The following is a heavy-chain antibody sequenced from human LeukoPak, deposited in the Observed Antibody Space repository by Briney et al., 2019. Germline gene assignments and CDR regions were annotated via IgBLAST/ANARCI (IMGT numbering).Heavy chain of an antibody. J-gene: IGHJ4*02. CDR3: AKDREGLRYFDWLLYY. D-gene: IGHD3-9*01. CDR2: ISSSGSTI. Sequence: PWGSLRLSCAASGFTFSSYEMNWVRQAPGKGLEWVSYISSSGSTIYYADSVKGRFTISRDNSKNTLYLQMNSLRAEDTAVYYCAKDREGLRYFDWLLYYWGQGTLVTVSS. CDR1: GFTFSSYE. V-gene: IGHV3-48*03.